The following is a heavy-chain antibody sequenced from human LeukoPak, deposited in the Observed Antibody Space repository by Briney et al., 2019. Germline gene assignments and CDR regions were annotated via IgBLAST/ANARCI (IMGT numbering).Heavy chain of an antibody. D-gene: IGHD3-10*01. V-gene: IGHV1-8*01. CDR3: ARNMVRGVISMV. Sequence: ASVKVSCKASGYTFTSYDINWVRQATGQGLEWMGWMNPNSGNTGYAQKFQGRVTMTRNTSISTAYMELSSLRSEDTAAYYCARNMVRGVISMVWGQGTLVTVSS. J-gene: IGHJ4*02. CDR1: GYTFTSYD. CDR2: MNPNSGNT.